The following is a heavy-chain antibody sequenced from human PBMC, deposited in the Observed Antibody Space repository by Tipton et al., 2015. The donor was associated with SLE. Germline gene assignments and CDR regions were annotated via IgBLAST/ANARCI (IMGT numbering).Heavy chain of an antibody. D-gene: IGHD6-19*01. CDR3: ARGRSSGWYAVFDY. CDR2: INHSGST. Sequence: LRLSCAASGFTFSSYAMSWIRQPPGKGLEWIGEINHSGSTNYNPSLKSRVTISVDTSKNQFSLKLSSVTAADTAVYYCARGRSSGWYAVFDYWGQGTLVTVSS. J-gene: IGHJ4*02. V-gene: IGHV4-34*01. CDR1: GFTFSSYA.